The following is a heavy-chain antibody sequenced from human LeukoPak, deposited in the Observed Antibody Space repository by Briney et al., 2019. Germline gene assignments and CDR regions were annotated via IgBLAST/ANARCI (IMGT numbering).Heavy chain of an antibody. D-gene: IGHD3-10*01. CDR3: AKWISRHVLLWFGELRSYYYYGMDV. CDR2: ISGSGGST. V-gene: IGHV3-23*01. J-gene: IGHJ6*04. CDR1: GFTFSSYA. Sequence: GGSLRLSCAASGFTFSSYAMSWVRQAPGKGLEWASAISGSGGSTYYADSVKGRFTISRDNSKNTLHLQMNSLRAEDTAVYYCAKWISRHVLLWFGELRSYYYYGMDVWGKGTTVTVSS.